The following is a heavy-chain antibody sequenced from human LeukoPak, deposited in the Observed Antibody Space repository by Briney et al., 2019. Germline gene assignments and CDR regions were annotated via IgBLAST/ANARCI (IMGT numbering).Heavy chain of an antibody. CDR2: ISSRSSYI. J-gene: IGHJ6*02. Sequence: GGSLRLSCAASGFTFSSYSTNWVRQAPGKGLEWVSSISSRSSYIYYADSVKGRFTISRDNAKNSLYLQMNSLRGEDTAVYYCARGVGGGMDVWGQGTTVTVSS. D-gene: IGHD1-26*01. CDR1: GFTFSSYS. V-gene: IGHV3-21*01. CDR3: ARGVGGGMDV.